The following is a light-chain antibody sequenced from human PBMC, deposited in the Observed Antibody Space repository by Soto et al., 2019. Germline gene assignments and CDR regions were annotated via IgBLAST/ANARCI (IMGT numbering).Light chain of an antibody. CDR1: QSVGTY. CDR3: QQRYNWPNT. V-gene: IGKV3-11*01. CDR2: DAS. J-gene: IGKJ2*01. Sequence: EIVLTQSPATLSLSPGERATLSCRTSQSVGTYLAWYQHNPDQAPRLLIYDASNRATGIPARFSGSGSGTDFTLTISSPEPEDFAVYYCQQRYNWPNTFGQGTKLEIK.